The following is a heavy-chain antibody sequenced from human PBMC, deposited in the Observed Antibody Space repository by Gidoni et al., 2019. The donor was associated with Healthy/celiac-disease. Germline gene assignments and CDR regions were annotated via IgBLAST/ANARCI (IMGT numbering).Heavy chain of an antibody. V-gene: IGHV3-23*01. CDR2: ISGSGGST. CDR1: GFTFSSYA. J-gene: IGHJ4*02. D-gene: IGHD5-18*01. Sequence: EVQLLESGGGLVQPGGSLRLSCAASGFTFSSYALSWVRQALGKGLEWVSAISGSGGSTYYAASVKGRFTISRDNSKNTLYLQMNSLRAEDTAVYYCAKAQSTSDTEFDYWGQGTLVTVSS. CDR3: AKAQSTSDTEFDY.